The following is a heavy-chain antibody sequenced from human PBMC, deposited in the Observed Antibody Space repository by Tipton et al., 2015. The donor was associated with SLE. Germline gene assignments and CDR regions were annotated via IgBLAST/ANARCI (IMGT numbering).Heavy chain of an antibody. D-gene: IGHD3-3*01. V-gene: IGHV4-59*08. J-gene: IGHJ5*02. CDR3: AGSPFYDFWRNS. Sequence: TLSLTCTVSGASITSYYWSWIRQSPGKGLEWIGHTYHSGSTDFNPSLESRVTISVDRSQNQFSLRLSSVSASDTALYYCAGSPFYDFWRNSWGQGTLVSVSS. CDR1: GASITSYY. CDR2: TYHSGST.